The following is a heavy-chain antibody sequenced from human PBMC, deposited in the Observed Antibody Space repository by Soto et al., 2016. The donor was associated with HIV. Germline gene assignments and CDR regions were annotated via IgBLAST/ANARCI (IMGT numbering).Heavy chain of an antibody. CDR2: ISSSSSYI. CDR1: GFTFSSYS. Sequence: EVQLVESGGGLVKPGGSLRLSCAASGFTFSSYSMNWVRQAPGKGLEWVSSISSSSSYIYYADSVKGRFTISRDNAKNSLYLQMDSLRAEDTAVYYCARAPQGGWLSGGDYWGQGNPWSPSPQ. V-gene: IGHV3-21*01. CDR3: ARAPQGGWLSGGDY. J-gene: IGHJ4*02. D-gene: IGHD6-19*01.